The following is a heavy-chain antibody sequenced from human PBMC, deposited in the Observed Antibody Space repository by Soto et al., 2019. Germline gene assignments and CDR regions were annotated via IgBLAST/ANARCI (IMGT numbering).Heavy chain of an antibody. D-gene: IGHD3-16*01. J-gene: IGHJ6*02. V-gene: IGHV1-69*13. Sequence: ASVKVSCKASGGTFSSYAISWVRQAPGQGLEWMGGIIPIFGTANYAQKFQGGVTITADESTSTAYMELSSLRSEDTAVYYCARAYARSSPMDVWGQGTTVTVSS. CDR2: IIPIFGTA. CDR3: ARAYARSSPMDV. CDR1: GGTFSSYA.